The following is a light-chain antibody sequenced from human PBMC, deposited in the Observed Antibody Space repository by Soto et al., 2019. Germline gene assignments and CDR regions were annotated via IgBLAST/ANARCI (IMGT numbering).Light chain of an antibody. CDR1: SSDVGGYNY. J-gene: IGLJ2*01. CDR2: DVS. V-gene: IGLV2-14*01. Sequence: QSVLTQPASVSGSPGQSITISCTGTSSDVGGYNYVSWYQQHPGKAPKHMIYDVSNRPSGVSNRFSGSKSGNTASLTISGLQAEDEADYYCSSYTSSSPVVFGGGTKLTVL. CDR3: SSYTSSSPVV.